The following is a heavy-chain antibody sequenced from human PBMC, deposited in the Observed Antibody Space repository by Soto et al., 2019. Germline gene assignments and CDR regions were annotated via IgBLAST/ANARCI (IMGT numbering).Heavy chain of an antibody. CDR1: GFTFSSYW. J-gene: IGHJ4*02. CDR3: ARVKRKLEPFDY. D-gene: IGHD1-1*01. CDR2: INSDGSST. V-gene: IGHV3-74*01. Sequence: GGSLRLSCAASGFTFSSYWMHWVRQAPGKGLVWVSRINSDGSSTSYADSVKGRFTISRDNAKNTLYLQMNSLRAEDTAVYYCARVKRKLEPFDYWGQGTLVTVSS.